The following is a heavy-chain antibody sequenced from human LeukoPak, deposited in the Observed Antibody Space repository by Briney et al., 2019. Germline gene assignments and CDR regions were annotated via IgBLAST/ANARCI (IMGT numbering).Heavy chain of an antibody. V-gene: IGHV4-31*03. CDR2: IYYSGST. CDR3: ARSLGKKYSSSWYYFDY. D-gene: IGHD6-13*01. J-gene: IGHJ4*02. Sequence: SETLSLTCSVSGGSISSGGYYWSWIRQHPGKGLEWIGYIYYSGSTYYNPSLESRVTISVDTSKNQFSLKLSSVTAADTAVYYCARSLGKKYSSSWYYFDYWGQGTLVTVSS. CDR1: GGSISSGGYY.